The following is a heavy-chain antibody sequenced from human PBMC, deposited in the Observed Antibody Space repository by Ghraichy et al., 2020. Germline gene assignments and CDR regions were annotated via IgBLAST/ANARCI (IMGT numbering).Heavy chain of an antibody. CDR2: IYYGGSP. CDR1: GGSIRSSSYY. J-gene: IGHJ5*02. V-gene: IGHV4-39*07. Sequence: SETLSLTCTVSGGSIRSSSYYWGWIRQPPGRGLEWIGSIYYGGSPYYDPSLESRVTISIDTSRNQLSLKLSSVTAADTAVYYCARATELLNWFAPWGQGTLVTVSS. CDR3: ARATELLNWFAP. D-gene: IGHD1-26*01.